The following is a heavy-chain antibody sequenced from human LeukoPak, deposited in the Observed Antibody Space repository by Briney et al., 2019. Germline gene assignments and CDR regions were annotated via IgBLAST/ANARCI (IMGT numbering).Heavy chain of an antibody. V-gene: IGHV3-21*01. Sequence: GGPLSLSFAASGFPFSSYSMNWVRQAPGKGLEWVSSISSSSSYIYYADSVKGRFTISRENAKNSLYLQMNSLRAEDTAVYYCARDWGDIVDYWGQGTLVTVSS. CDR2: ISSSSSYI. CDR3: ARDWGDIVDY. CDR1: GFPFSSYS. D-gene: IGHD2-15*01. J-gene: IGHJ4*02.